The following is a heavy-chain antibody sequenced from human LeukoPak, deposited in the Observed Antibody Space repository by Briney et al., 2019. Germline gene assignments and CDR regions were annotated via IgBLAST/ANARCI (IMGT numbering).Heavy chain of an antibody. J-gene: IGHJ4*02. CDR3: ARAPTGGLFDY. CDR1: GGSISSGGYY. Sequence: PSETLSLTCTVSGGSISSGGYYWNWIRQHPGKGLEWIGYIYYSGSISYSPSLQSRVTISGDTSKNQFSLNLSSVTAADTAVYYCARAPTGGLFDYWGQGTLVTVS. V-gene: IGHV4-31*03. CDR2: IYYSGSI. D-gene: IGHD7-27*01.